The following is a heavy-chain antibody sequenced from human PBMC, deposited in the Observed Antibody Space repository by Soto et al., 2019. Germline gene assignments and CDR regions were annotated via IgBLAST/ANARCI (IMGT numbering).Heavy chain of an antibody. Sequence: QITLKESGPTLVKPTQTLRLTCTFSGFSLRTSGVGVGWIRQPPGKALEWLALIYWDDGKRYSPSLKSRLTITKDTSKNQVVLRMTNMDPVDTATYYCAHLTTGGFYFDYWGQGTLVTVSS. D-gene: IGHD4-17*01. CDR3: AHLTTGGFYFDY. CDR1: GFSLRTSGVG. CDR2: IYWDDGK. J-gene: IGHJ4*02. V-gene: IGHV2-5*02.